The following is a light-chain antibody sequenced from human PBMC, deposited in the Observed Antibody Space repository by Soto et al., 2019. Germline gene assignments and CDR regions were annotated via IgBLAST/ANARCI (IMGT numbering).Light chain of an antibody. CDR1: SSDVGSYDR. CDR3: CSSAGGPIWV. CDR2: EVN. V-gene: IGLV2-23*02. J-gene: IGLJ3*02. Sequence: QSALTQPASVSGSPGQSITISCTGTSSDVGSYDRVSWYQHHPGKAPTLMIYEVNKRPSGVSNRFSGSKSGNTASLTISGLQAEDEADYYCCSSAGGPIWVFGGGTKLTVL.